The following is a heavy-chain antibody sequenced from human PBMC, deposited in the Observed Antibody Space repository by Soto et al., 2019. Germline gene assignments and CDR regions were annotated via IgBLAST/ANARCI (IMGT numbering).Heavy chain of an antibody. J-gene: IGHJ1*01. CDR3: EKAEGSSWGTECSQH. CDR2: ITSGGDDT. CDR1: GFPFSIFA. D-gene: IGHD6-13*01. V-gene: IGHV3-23*01. Sequence: GSLRLSCAASGFPFSIFAVNWVRQAPGKGLEWVSLITSGGDDTYYADSVRGRCTISRDKSKNTLYLQMNSLRAEDAAADYCEKAEGSSWGTECSQHWGQGTLVIVSS.